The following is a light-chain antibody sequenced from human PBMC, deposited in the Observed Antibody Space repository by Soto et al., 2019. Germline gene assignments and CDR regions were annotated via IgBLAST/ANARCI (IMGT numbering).Light chain of an antibody. CDR2: AAS. Sequence: DIQMTQSPSSVSASVGDRVSITCRASQGIGSWLAWYQQKPGKAPKLLISAASSLQSGVPTRFSGSGSGTDFTLTIWSLQPEDFATYFCQQSYSSPPTFGQGTKVDIK. J-gene: IGKJ1*01. CDR3: QQSYSSPPT. V-gene: IGKV1-12*01. CDR1: QGIGSW.